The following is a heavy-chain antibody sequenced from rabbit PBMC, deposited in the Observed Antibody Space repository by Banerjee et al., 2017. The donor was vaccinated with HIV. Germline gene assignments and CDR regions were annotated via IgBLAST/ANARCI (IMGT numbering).Heavy chain of an antibody. V-gene: IGHV1S45*01. CDR2: IGAGSSGST. D-gene: IGHD1-1*01. J-gene: IGHJ5*01. CDR1: GFSFSSSYW. CDR3: ASSPSGAVYDWFDL. Sequence: QERLEESGGDLVKPGASLTLTCTASGFSFSSSYWICWVRQDPGKGLEWIACIGAGSSGSTYYASWAKGRFTISKTSSTTVTLQMTSLTAADTATYFCASSPSGAVYDWFDLWGPGTLVTVS.